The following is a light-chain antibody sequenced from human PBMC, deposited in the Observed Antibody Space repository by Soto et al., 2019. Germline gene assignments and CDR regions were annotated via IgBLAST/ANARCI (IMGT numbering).Light chain of an antibody. J-gene: IGKJ1*01. V-gene: IGKV3-20*01. CDR1: QSVSSSY. Sequence: EIVLTQSPGTLSLSPGERATLSCRASQSVSSSYLAWYQQKPGQAPRLLIYGASSRATGIPDRFSGSGSGKDFSLTISRLEPEDFAVYYCLQYGSSPGTFGQGTKVEIK. CDR2: GAS. CDR3: LQYGSSPGT.